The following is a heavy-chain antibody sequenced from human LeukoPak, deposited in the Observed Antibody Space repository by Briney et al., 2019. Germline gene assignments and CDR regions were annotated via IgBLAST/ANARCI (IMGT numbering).Heavy chain of an antibody. V-gene: IGHV3-11*04. J-gene: IGHJ4*02. CDR3: ARDRRGWLDKIDY. Sequence: GGSLRLSCAASGFTFSDYYMSWIRQAPGKGLEWVSYISNSGSTIYYADSVKGRFTISRDNAKNSLYLQMNSLRAEDTAVYYCARDRRGWLDKIDYWGQGTLVTVSS. CDR2: ISNSGSTI. CDR1: GFTFSDYY. D-gene: IGHD6-19*01.